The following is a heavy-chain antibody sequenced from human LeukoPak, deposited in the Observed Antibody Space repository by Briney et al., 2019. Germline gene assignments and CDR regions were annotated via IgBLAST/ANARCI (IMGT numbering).Heavy chain of an antibody. CDR1: GGSISSYY. D-gene: IGHD5-18*01. J-gene: IGHJ4*02. Sequence: SETLSLTCTVSGGSISSYYRSWIRQPPGKGLEWIGYIYYSGNTNYNPPLKSRVTIPVDTSKNQFSLKLSSVTAADTAIYYCARGYSYGSYYFDNWGQGTLVTVSS. CDR3: ARGYSYGSYYFDN. CDR2: IYYSGNT. V-gene: IGHV4-59*01.